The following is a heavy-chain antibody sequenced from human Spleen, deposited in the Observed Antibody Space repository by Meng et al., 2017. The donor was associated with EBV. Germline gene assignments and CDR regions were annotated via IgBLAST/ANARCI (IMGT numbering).Heavy chain of an antibody. Sequence: EVQLVESGGGLVKPGGSFRLSCAASGFNFSNAWMSWVRQAPGKGLEWVGRIKSKAQGGTPDYAEAVKGRFSISRDSSKNTVYLQMNRLRPEDTAVYYCTSLAVVVPFDPWGQGTLVTVSS. CDR2: IKSKAQGGTP. CDR1: GFNFSNAW. V-gene: IGHV3-15*01. CDR3: TSLAVVVPFDP. J-gene: IGHJ5*02. D-gene: IGHD6-19*01.